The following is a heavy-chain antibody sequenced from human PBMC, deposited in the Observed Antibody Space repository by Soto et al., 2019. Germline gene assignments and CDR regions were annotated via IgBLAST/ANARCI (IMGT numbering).Heavy chain of an antibody. D-gene: IGHD3-9*01. CDR1: GGSISSYY. CDR2: IYYSGST. Sequence: PSETLSLNCTVSGGSISSYYWSWIRQPPGKGLEWIGYIYYSGSTNYNPSLKSRVTISVDTSKNQFSLKLSSVTAADTAVYYCARGTDWLDEYWGQGTLGTVSS. J-gene: IGHJ4*02. CDR3: ARGTDWLDEY. V-gene: IGHV4-59*01.